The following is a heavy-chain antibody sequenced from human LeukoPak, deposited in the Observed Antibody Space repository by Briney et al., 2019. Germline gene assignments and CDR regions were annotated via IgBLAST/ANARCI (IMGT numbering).Heavy chain of an antibody. CDR3: ARDQQTRNGFDP. CDR1: GYTFTSYA. CDR2: INAGNGNT. J-gene: IGHJ5*02. D-gene: IGHD6-13*01. V-gene: IGHV1-3*01. Sequence: ASVKVSCKASGYTFTSYAMHWVRQAPGQRLEWMGWINAGNGNTKYSQKFQGRVTITRDTSASTAYMELSSLRSEDTAVYYCARDQQTRNGFDPWGQGTLVTVSS.